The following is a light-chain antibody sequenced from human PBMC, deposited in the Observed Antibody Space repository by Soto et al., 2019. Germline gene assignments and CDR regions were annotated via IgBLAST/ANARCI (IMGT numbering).Light chain of an antibody. Sequence: QSALTQPPSASGSPGQSVAISCTGTSSDVGGYNYVSWYQQHPGKAPKLMIYEANKRPSGVPDRFSGSKSGNTASLTVSGLQAEDEADYYCSSYAGSSNVFGTGTQVTVL. CDR1: SSDVGGYNY. J-gene: IGLJ6*01. V-gene: IGLV2-8*01. CDR2: EAN. CDR3: SSYAGSSNV.